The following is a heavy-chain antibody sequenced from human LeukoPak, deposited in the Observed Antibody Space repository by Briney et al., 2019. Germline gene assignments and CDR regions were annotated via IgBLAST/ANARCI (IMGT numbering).Heavy chain of an antibody. V-gene: IGHV1-18*01. CDR2: ISAYNGNT. CDR3: ARGGGAAADYSYYYMDV. J-gene: IGHJ6*03. CDR1: GYTFTSYG. D-gene: IGHD6-13*01. Sequence: ASVKVSCKASGYTFTSYGITWVRQAPGQGLEWMGWISAYNGNTNYAQKLQGRVTITTDTSTSTAYTELRSLRSDDTAVYYCARGGGAAADYSYYYMDVWGKGTTVTVSS.